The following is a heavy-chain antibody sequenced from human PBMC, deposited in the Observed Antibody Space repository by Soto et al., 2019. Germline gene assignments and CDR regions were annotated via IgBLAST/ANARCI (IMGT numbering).Heavy chain of an antibody. Sequence: EEQLVESGVGLVQPGGSLRLSCAASDFSFGNYWMHWVRQAPGKGLAWVSRINSGGSFASYADSVKGRFTISRDNAKNTLYLQMDSLRAEDTAIYYCARERDSGDQFPWGQGTLVTVSS. J-gene: IGHJ5*02. V-gene: IGHV3-74*01. CDR2: INSGGSFA. CDR1: DFSFGNYW. CDR3: ARERDSGDQFP. D-gene: IGHD4-17*01.